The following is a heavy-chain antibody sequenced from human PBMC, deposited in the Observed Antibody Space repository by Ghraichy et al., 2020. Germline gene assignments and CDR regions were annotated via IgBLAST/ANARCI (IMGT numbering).Heavy chain of an antibody. Sequence: SETLSLTCTVSGDSISRGYYYWAWIRPHPGKGLEWIGYMYYSGSTYYNPSLKSRLTISGDTSKNQFSLNLNSVTAADTAGYYCAQAGGRPVAARDALDIWGHGTIVTITS. CDR2: MYYSGST. V-gene: IGHV4-31*03. D-gene: IGHD3-16*01. J-gene: IGHJ3*02. CDR3: AQAGGRPVAARDALDI. CDR1: GDSISRGYYY.